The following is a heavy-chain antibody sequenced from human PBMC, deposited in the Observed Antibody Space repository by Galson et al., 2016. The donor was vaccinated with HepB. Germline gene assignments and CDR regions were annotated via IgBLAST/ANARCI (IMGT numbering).Heavy chain of an antibody. CDR1: GFTFGGFG. D-gene: IGHD7-27*01. CDR2: ISYQGSYK. J-gene: IGHJ4*02. Sequence: SLRLSCAASGFTFGGFGMHWVRQAPGEGLEWVAVISYQGSYKYYIDSGKGRFSISRDNSKNTLYLQMNSLRVEDTAIYYCAKVADYWGDIDSWGQGTLVTVSS. CDR3: AKVADYWGDIDS. V-gene: IGHV3-30*18.